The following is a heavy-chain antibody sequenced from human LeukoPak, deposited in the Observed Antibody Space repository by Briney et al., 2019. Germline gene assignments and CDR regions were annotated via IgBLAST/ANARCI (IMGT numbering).Heavy chain of an antibody. J-gene: IGHJ4*02. CDR1: GFTFDTYW. Sequence: GGSLRLSCAASGFTFDTYWMSWVRQAPGKGLEWVSAISGSGGSTYYADSVKGRFTISRDNSKNTLYLQMNSLRAEDTAVYYCAKVIYSSGWFKYWGQGTLVTVSS. V-gene: IGHV3-23*01. CDR3: AKVIYSSGWFKY. D-gene: IGHD6-19*01. CDR2: ISGSGGST.